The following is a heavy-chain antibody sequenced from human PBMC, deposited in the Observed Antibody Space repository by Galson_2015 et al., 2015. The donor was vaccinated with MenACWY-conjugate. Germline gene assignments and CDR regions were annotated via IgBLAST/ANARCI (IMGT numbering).Heavy chain of an antibody. Sequence: SVKVSCKASGGTFTTFGISWVRQAPGQGLECVGRVIPILGEVTYAQEFQGRVTITADKSTWTAYMELSSLRSDDTAVYYCAGGVADGFNYYGLDVCGQGTTVIVSS. CDR1: GGTFTTFG. CDR2: VIPILGEV. J-gene: IGHJ6*02. CDR3: AGGVADGFNYYGLDV. V-gene: IGHV1-69*04. D-gene: IGHD3-16*01.